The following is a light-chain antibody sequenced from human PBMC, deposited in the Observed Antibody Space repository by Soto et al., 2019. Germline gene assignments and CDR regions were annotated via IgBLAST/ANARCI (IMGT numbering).Light chain of an antibody. CDR1: QSLSSY. CDR3: QQRSNWPPA. Sequence: EIVLTQSPATLSLSPGEGATLSFRASQSLSSYLAWYQQKPGQAPRLLIYDASNRATGIPARFSGSGSGTDFTLTISSLEPEDFAVYYCQQRSNWPPAFGQGTRLEIK. CDR2: DAS. J-gene: IGKJ5*01. V-gene: IGKV3-11*01.